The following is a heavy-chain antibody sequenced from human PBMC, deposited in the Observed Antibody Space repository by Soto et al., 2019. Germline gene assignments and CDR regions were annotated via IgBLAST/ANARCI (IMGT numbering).Heavy chain of an antibody. CDR3: ARNDNSGLDY. CDR1: GYTFTSYY. J-gene: IGHJ4*02. CDR2: INPSGGST. V-gene: IGHV1-46*01. D-gene: IGHD3-22*01. Sequence: QVQLVQSGAEVKKPGASVKVSCKASGYTFTSYYMHWVRQAPGPGLEWMGFINPSGGSTSYGQKFQDRVTMTRDTSTSTVYMDLSSLSSEDTAVYYCARNDNSGLDYWGQGTLGTVSS.